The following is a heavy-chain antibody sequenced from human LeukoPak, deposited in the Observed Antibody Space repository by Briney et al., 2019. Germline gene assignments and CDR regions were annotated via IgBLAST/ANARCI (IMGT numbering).Heavy chain of an antibody. CDR3: AREGDTYGYGPGQNDY. D-gene: IGHD5-18*01. CDR2: ISGSSGYI. CDR1: GFTFSSYS. J-gene: IGHJ4*02. Sequence: PGGSLRLSCAASGFTFSSYSMNWVRQAPGKGLEWVSSISGSSGYIYYADSVKGRFTISRDNAKNSLYLQMNSLRAEDTAVYYCAREGDTYGYGPGQNDYWGQGTLVTVSS. V-gene: IGHV3-21*01.